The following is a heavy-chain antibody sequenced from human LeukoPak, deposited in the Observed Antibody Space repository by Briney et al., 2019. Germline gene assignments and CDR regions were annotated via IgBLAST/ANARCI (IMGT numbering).Heavy chain of an antibody. CDR3: AREGRVSGYDFDC. CDR2: INSDGSSI. CDR1: GFTFSSYW. D-gene: IGHD5-12*01. Sequence: GGSLRLSCAASGFTFSSYWMRWVRQAPGKGLVWVSRINSDGSSITYADSVKGRFTISRDNAKNTLYLQMNSLRVEDTAVYYWAREGRVSGYDFDCWGQGTLVTVSS. V-gene: IGHV3-74*03. J-gene: IGHJ4*02.